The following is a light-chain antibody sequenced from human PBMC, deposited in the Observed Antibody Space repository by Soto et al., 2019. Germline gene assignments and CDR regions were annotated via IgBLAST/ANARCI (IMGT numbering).Light chain of an antibody. V-gene: IGKV1-5*03. CDR3: QQYINWPRT. CDR2: KAS. J-gene: IGKJ1*01. Sequence: DIQVTQSPSTLSASVGDRVTITCRAGQSIGSWLAWYQHKPGRAPKLLIYKASAIEGGVPSRFSGSGSGTEFTLTISSLQSDDFAVYYCQQYINWPRTFGQGTKVDIK. CDR1: QSIGSW.